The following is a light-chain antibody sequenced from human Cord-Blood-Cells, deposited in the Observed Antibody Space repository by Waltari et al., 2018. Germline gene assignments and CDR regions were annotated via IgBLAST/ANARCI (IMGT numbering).Light chain of an antibody. CDR3: SSYTSSSTLV. V-gene: IGLV2-14*03. Sequence: QSALTQPASVSGSPGQSITISCTGTSSDVGGYNYVSWYKQHPGKAPKLMIYDVSNRPAGGSKRFSGSKCGNTASLTISGLQAEDEAEYYCSSYTSSSTLVFGGGTKLTVL. CDR2: DVS. J-gene: IGLJ3*02. CDR1: SSDVGGYNY.